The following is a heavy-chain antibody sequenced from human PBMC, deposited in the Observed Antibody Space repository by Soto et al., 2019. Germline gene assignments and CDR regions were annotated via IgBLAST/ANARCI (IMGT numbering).Heavy chain of an antibody. J-gene: IGHJ6*03. CDR3: ARGRKLVGYFYYHMDV. D-gene: IGHD6-6*01. CDR2: ISADNGNT. V-gene: IGHV1-18*01. Sequence: QVQLLQSGAEVKKPGASVKVSCKASGYTFTNYGINWVRQAPGQGLEWMGWISADNGNTHYTQRLQGRGTMTTDTSTSTADMELRGLRSDDTAVDYCARGRKLVGYFYYHMDVWGKGTTVTVSS. CDR1: GYTFTNYG.